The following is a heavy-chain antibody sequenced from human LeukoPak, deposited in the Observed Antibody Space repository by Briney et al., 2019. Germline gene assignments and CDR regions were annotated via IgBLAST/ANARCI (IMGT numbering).Heavy chain of an antibody. CDR1: GGTFSSYA. Sequence: ASVKVSCKASGGTFSSYATSWVRQAPGQGLEWMGGIIPIFGTANYAQKFQGRVTITADESTSTAYMELSSLRSEDTAVYYCARDLPGIAAAGTLGYWGQGTLVTVSS. V-gene: IGHV1-69*13. J-gene: IGHJ4*02. D-gene: IGHD6-13*01. CDR3: ARDLPGIAAAGTLGY. CDR2: IIPIFGTA.